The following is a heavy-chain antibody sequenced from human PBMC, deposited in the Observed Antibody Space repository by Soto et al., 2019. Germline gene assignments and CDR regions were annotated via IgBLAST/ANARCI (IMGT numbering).Heavy chain of an antibody. V-gene: IGHV4-39*01. CDR2: IYYSGNT. D-gene: IGHD3-16*01. Sequence: SATLSLTWTASGVSISDTSYYWGWIRQPPGKRLEWIGSIYYSGNTYYNPSLKSRLTISVDSSKNQFSLNMTSVTAADTAVYYCARHGSFWGQGTLVTVS. CDR1: GVSISDTSYY. CDR3: ARHGSF. J-gene: IGHJ4*02.